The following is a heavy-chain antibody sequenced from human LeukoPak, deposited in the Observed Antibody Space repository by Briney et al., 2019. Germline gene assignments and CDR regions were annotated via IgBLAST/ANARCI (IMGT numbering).Heavy chain of an antibody. J-gene: IGHJ5*02. V-gene: IGHV4-34*01. Sequence: SETLSLTCAVYGGSFSGYYWSWIRQPPGKGLEWIGEINHSGSTNYNPSLKSRVTISVDTSKNQFSLKLSSVTAADTAVYYCARGGARITMVRGLNGLIWFDPWGQGTLVTVSS. CDR2: INHSGST. D-gene: IGHD3-10*01. CDR1: GGSFSGYY. CDR3: ARGGARITMVRGLNGLIWFDP.